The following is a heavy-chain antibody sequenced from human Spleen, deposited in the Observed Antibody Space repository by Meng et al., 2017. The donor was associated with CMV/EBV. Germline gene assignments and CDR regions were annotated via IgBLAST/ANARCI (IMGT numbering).Heavy chain of an antibody. CDR3: ARDVGWRFDP. D-gene: IGHD2-15*01. V-gene: IGHV6-1*01. CDR2: TYYRSKWYN. J-gene: IGHJ5*02. Sequence: AVSGDSVSRSSAAWRWIRQSPSGGLEWLGRTYYRSKWYNAYAVSVKSRIIINADTSKNHFSLQLSSVTPEDTAVYYCARDVGWRFDPWGQGTLVTVSS. CDR1: GDSVSRSSAA.